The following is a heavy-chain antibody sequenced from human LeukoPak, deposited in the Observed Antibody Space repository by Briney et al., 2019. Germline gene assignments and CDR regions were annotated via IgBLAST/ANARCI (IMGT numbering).Heavy chain of an antibody. CDR2: IIPIFGTA. CDR3: ARLGAPGIAVAGTGDY. V-gene: IGHV1-69*06. Sequence: SVKVSCKASGGTFSSYAISWVRQAPGQGLEWMGGIIPIFGTANYAQKFQGRVTITADKSTSTAYMELSSLRSEDTAVYYCARLGAPGIAVAGTGDYWGQGTLVTVSS. J-gene: IGHJ4*02. CDR1: GGTFSSYA. D-gene: IGHD6-19*01.